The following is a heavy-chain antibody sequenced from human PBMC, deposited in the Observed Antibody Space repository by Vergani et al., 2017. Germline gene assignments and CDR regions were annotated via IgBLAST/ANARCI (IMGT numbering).Heavy chain of an antibody. J-gene: IGHJ4*02. D-gene: IGHD2-2*02. Sequence: QVQLVESGGGVVQPGRSLRLSCAASGFTFSSYGMHWVRQAPGKGLEWVAVIWYDGSNNYYADSVKGRFTISRDNSKNTLYLQMNSLRAEDTAVYYCAREGGYCSSTSCDSTIFDYWGQGTLVTVSS. CDR2: IWYDGSNN. CDR3: AREGGYCSSTSCDSTIFDY. V-gene: IGHV3-33*01. CDR1: GFTFSSYG.